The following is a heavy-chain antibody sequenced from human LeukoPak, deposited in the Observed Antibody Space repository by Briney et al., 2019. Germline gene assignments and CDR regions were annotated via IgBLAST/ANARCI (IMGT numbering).Heavy chain of an antibody. CDR1: GGSFSSGY. CDR3: ARGSSRFEN. Sequence: PSETLSLTCTMSGGSFSSGYWSWIRQPPGKGLEWIGYTSYSDSTRFSPSLKSRVTMSIDTSMNQFSLKVTSVTAADTAVYYCARGSSRFENWGQGTLVTVSS. CDR2: TSYSDST. J-gene: IGHJ4*02. V-gene: IGHV4-59*01. D-gene: IGHD6-13*01.